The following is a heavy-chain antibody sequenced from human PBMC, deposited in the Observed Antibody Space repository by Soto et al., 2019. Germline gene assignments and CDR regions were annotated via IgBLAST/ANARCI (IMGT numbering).Heavy chain of an antibody. CDR3: ARGHYDSSGPFDY. CDR2: ISTYNGNT. V-gene: IGHV1-18*01. Sequence: ASVKVSCKASGYTFTRYGISWVRQAPGQGLEWMGWISTYNGNTKYAQKFQERVTMTADTSTNTAHMELRSLRSDDTAMYYCARGHYDSSGPFDYWGQGTLVTVSS. J-gene: IGHJ4*02. CDR1: GYTFTRYG. D-gene: IGHD3-22*01.